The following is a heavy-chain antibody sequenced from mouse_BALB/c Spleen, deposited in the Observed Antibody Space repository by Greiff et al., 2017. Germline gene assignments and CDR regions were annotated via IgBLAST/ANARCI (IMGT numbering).Heavy chain of an antibody. Sequence: EVQLQQSGGGLVKPGGSLKLSCAASGFTFSDYYMYWVRQTPEKRLEWVATISDGGSYTYYPDSVKGRFTISRDNAKNNLYLQMSSLKSEDTAMYYCARDGTGTAYWGQGTLVTVSA. J-gene: IGHJ3*01. CDR2: ISDGGSYT. V-gene: IGHV5-4*02. D-gene: IGHD4-1*01. CDR1: GFTFSDYY. CDR3: ARDGTGTAY.